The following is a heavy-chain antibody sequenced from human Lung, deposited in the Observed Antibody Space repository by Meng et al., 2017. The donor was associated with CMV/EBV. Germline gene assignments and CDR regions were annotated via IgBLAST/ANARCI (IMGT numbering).Heavy chain of an antibody. Sequence: AGGTFSSYAISWVRQAPGQGLEWRGGIIPIFGTANYAQKFQGRVTITTDESTSTAYMELSSLRSEDTAVYYCARGMDDYSNYNWFDPWGQGTLVTVSS. CDR1: GGTFSSYA. CDR3: ARGMDDYSNYNWFDP. CDR2: IIPIFGTA. V-gene: IGHV1-69*05. J-gene: IGHJ5*02. D-gene: IGHD4-11*01.